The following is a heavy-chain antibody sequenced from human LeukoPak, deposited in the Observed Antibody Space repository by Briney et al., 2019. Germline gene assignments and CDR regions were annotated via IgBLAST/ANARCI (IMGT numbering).Heavy chain of an antibody. CDR3: ARAADFYYDSSAYFGY. J-gene: IGHJ4*02. CDR1: GYTFTSYY. V-gene: IGHV1-46*01. Sequence: ASVKVSCKASGYTFTSYYMHWVRQAPGQGLEWMGIINPSGGSTSYAQKFQGRVTMTRDTSTSTVYMELSSLRSEDTAVYSCARAADFYYDSSAYFGYWGQGTLVAVSS. D-gene: IGHD3-22*01. CDR2: INPSGGST.